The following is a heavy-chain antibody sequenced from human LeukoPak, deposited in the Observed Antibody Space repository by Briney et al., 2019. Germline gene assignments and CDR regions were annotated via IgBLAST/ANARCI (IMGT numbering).Heavy chain of an antibody. CDR1: GYTFTGYY. CDR3: ARGPKDSSGNNWFDP. V-gene: IGHV1-2*02. J-gene: IGHJ5*02. Sequence: ASVKVSCMASGYTFTGYYMHWVRQAPGQGLEWMGWINPNSGGTNYAQKFQGRVTMTRDTSISTAYMELSRLGSDDTAVYYCARGPKDSSGNNWFDPWGQGTLVTVSS. CDR2: INPNSGGT. D-gene: IGHD3-22*01.